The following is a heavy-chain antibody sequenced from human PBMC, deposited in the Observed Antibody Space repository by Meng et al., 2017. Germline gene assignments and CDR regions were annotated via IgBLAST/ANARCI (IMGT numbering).Heavy chain of an antibody. Sequence: QGQNVQSVAEVKKPWASLKVSCKASVYTFPTYWLHWVRRAPGQGLEWMGRINPKSGDTHYAQRFQGRVTMTGDTSISTAYMELSGLRSDDTAMYYCARDEDISAAGKLFGDYWGQGTLVTVSS. CDR2: INPKSGDT. D-gene: IGHD6-13*01. J-gene: IGHJ4*02. CDR1: VYTFPTYW. CDR3: ARDEDISAAGKLFGDY. V-gene: IGHV1-2*06.